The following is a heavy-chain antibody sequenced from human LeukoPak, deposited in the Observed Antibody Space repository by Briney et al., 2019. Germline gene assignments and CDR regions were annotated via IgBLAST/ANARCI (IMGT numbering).Heavy chain of an antibody. CDR1: GFTFSSYA. J-gene: IGHJ4*02. Sequence: GGSLRLSCAASGFTFSSYAMSWVRQAPGKGLEWVSAISGGGGSTYYADSVKGRFTISRDNSKNTLYLQMNSLRAEDTAVYYCAGGTAPFVEWVKNYWGQGTLVTVSS. CDR3: AGGTAPFVEWVKNY. CDR2: ISGGGGST. V-gene: IGHV3-23*01. D-gene: IGHD1-26*01.